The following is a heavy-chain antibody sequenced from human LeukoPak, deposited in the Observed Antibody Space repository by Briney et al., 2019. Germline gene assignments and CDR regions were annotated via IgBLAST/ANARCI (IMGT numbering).Heavy chain of an antibody. Sequence: SETLSLTCTVSGGSISSFFWSWIRQPPGKGLEWIGSMHYSGATKYNPSLRSRVSLSIDTSKQQFSLKLISVTAADTAVYYCARDLELERKRWNYFESWGQGTLVTVSS. CDR3: ARDLELERKRWNYFES. V-gene: IGHV4-59*01. CDR2: MHYSGAT. D-gene: IGHD1-1*01. CDR1: GGSISSFF. J-gene: IGHJ4*02.